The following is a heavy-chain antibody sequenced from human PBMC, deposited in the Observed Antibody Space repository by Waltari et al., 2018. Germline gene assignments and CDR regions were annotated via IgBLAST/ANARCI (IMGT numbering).Heavy chain of an antibody. CDR2: IIPIFGTA. Sequence: QVQLVQSGAEVKKPGSSVKVSCKASGGTFSSYAISWVRQAPGQGLEWMGRIIPIFGTANYAQKFQGRVTITADKSTSTAYMELSSLRSEDTAVYYCAREEVVIAAESYGMDVWGQGTTVTVSS. J-gene: IGHJ6*02. D-gene: IGHD6-13*01. CDR3: AREEVVIAAESYGMDV. V-gene: IGHV1-69*08. CDR1: GGTFSSYA.